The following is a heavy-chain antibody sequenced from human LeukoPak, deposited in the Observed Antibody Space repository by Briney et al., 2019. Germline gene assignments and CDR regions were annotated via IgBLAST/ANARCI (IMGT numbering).Heavy chain of an antibody. Sequence: GGSLRLACAASVFNFDDNVMHWVRQAPGKGLEWVSLISDDGYGTYYADSVKGRFTISRDNSKNSLYLQRNSLRSEDTALYYCATMGPLDYWGQGTLVTVSS. V-gene: IGHV3-43*02. CDR3: ATMGPLDY. CDR2: ISDDGYGT. CDR1: VFNFDDNV. J-gene: IGHJ4*02. D-gene: IGHD4/OR15-4a*01.